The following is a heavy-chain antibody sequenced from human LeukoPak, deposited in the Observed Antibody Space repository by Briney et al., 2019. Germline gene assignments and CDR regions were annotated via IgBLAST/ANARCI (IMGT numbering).Heavy chain of an antibody. Sequence: QPGRSLRLSCAASGFTFSSYGMHWVRQAPGKGLEWVSTISDSGGRTNYADSVQGRFTISRDNSKNTLYLQMNSLRAEDTAVYYCAKRPRSLLTFDYWGQGTLVTVSS. V-gene: IGHV3-23*01. CDR1: GFTFSSYG. J-gene: IGHJ4*02. CDR3: AKRPRSLLTFDY. CDR2: ISDSGGRT. D-gene: IGHD2-21*01.